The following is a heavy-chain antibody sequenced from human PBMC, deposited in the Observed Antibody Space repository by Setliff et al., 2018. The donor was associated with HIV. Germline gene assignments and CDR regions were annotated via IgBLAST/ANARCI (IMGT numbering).Heavy chain of an antibody. CDR3: ARHVRGGDMRRSFDF. V-gene: IGHV4-38-2*01. CDR2: IYHSGNT. D-gene: IGHD2-21*01. J-gene: IGHJ4*02. Sequence: SETLSLTCAVSGYSISSGYYWGWIRQSPGKGLEWIGSIYHSGNTYYNPSLKSRVTMSVDTTKNHFSLRLNSVTATDTAVYYCARHVRGGDMRRSFDFWGQGTLVTVSS. CDR1: GYSISSGYY.